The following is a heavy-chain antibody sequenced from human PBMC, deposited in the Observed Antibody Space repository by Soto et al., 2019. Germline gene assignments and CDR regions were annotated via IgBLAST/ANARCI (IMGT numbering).Heavy chain of an antibody. Sequence: LEILSLTCTVSGGSISSYCWSWIRQPPGKGLEWIGYIYYSGSTNYNPSLKSRVTISVDTSKNQFSLKLSSVTAADTAVYYCARHDINGDYFDYWGQGTLVTAPQ. CDR3: ARHDINGDYFDY. V-gene: IGHV4-59*08. J-gene: IGHJ4*02. CDR1: GGSISSYC. CDR2: IYYSGST. D-gene: IGHD3-9*01.